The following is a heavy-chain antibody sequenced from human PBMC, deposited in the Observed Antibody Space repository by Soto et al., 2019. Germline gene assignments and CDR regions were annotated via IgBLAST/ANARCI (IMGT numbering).Heavy chain of an antibody. CDR2: IYPCDPDT. CDR3: ARQRWDTSGYYSGPFDY. D-gene: IGHD3-22*01. J-gene: IGHJ4*02. Sequence: ESLKISFKASGYSFSTHWIGWVRQIPGKGLEWMGIIYPCDPDTRYSPSFQGQVTISADKSINTAYLQWSSLRASDTAMYYCARQRWDTSGYYSGPFDYWGQGALVTVSS. CDR1: GYSFSTHW. V-gene: IGHV5-51*01.